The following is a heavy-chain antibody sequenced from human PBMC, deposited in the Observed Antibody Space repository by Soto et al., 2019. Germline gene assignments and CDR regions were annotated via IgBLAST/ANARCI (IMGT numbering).Heavy chain of an antibody. D-gene: IGHD3-3*01. J-gene: IGHJ6*02. V-gene: IGHV1-69*06. CDR3: ARVGYNFWSSYHYSGVDV. CDR2: IIPIVTTP. CDR1: GGTFSSYA. Sequence: QVRLVQSGAEVKKPGSSVKVSCEASGGTFSSYAVTWVRQAPGQGLEGMGGIIPIVTTPNYAQKCQGRLTISADKSTSTSYMELRSLRSEDTGVYYCARVGYNFWSSYHYSGVDVWGQGTTVIVSS.